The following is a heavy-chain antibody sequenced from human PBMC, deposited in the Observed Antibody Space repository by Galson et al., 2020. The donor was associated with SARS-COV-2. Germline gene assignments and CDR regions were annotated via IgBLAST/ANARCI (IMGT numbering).Heavy chain of an antibody. V-gene: IGHV3-53*01. D-gene: IGHD3-22*01. J-gene: IGHJ6*02. Sequence: GESLKISCAASGFTVSSNYMSWVRQAPGKGLEWVSVIYSGGGTYYADSVKGRFTISRDDSKNTLYLQMNSLRAEDTAVYYCVRDRTTYYDSRGSRYYYYGMDVWGQGTTVTVSS. CDR3: VRDRTTYYDSRGSRYYYYGMDV. CDR1: GFTVSSNY. CDR2: IYSGGGT.